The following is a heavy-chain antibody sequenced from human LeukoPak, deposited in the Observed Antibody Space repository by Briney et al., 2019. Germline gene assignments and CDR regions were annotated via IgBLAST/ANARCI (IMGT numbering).Heavy chain of an antibody. CDR3: ARDDVPVI. Sequence: GGSLRLSCAASGFTVSSYFVSWVRQAPGKGLEWVSLTYSGGTTDYADSVKGRFTVSRDNSKNTLYLQMNSLRAEDTAMYYCARDDVPVIWGQGTLVTVS. V-gene: IGHV3-53*01. CDR2: TYSGGTT. J-gene: IGHJ4*02. CDR1: GFTVSSYF. D-gene: IGHD2/OR15-2a*01.